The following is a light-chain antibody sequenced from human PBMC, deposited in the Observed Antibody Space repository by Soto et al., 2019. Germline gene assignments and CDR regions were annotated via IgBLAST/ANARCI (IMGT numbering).Light chain of an antibody. Sequence: ILMTQSPATLSVSPGEGVTLSCSSSLSVSSNLAWYQQKPGQAPRLLIYDASSRATGIPARFSGSGSETEFTLTISRLQSEDFAVYYCQQYNDWPRTFGQGTKVDIK. CDR1: LSVSSN. CDR2: DAS. CDR3: QQYNDWPRT. V-gene: IGKV3-15*01. J-gene: IGKJ1*01.